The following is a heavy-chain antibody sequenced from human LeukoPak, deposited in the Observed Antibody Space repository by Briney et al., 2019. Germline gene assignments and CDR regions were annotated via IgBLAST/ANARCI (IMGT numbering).Heavy chain of an antibody. CDR1: GASITTYS. Sequence: SETLSLTCIVSGASITTYSWNWLRQSPGKGLEWIGSIYYSGSTYYNPSLKSRVTISVDTSKNQFSLKLSSVTAADTAVYYCASNWNDLAAFDIWGQGTMVTVSS. CDR2: IYYSGST. CDR3: ASNWNDLAAFDI. V-gene: IGHV4-59*05. D-gene: IGHD1-1*01. J-gene: IGHJ3*02.